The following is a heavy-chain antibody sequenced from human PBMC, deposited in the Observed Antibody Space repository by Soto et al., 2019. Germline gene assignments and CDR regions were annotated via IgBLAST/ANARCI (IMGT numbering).Heavy chain of an antibody. CDR3: TRDRVMLTFGGASEEWGIDS. D-gene: IGHD3-16*01. V-gene: IGHV4-31*03. CDR1: GDSITSGVHY. CDR2: IFYSGPT. J-gene: IGHJ4*02. Sequence: QVQLQESGPGLVKPSQTLSLTCTVSGDSITSGVHYWSWIRQLPGKGREWIGYIFYSGPTYYNPSLKSRVTISVDTSKNQFSMKLNSVTAADTAVYYCTRDRVMLTFGGASEEWGIDSWGQGTLVPVSS.